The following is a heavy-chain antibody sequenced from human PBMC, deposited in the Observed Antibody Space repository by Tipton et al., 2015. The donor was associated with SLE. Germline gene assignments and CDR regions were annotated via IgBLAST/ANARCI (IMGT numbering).Heavy chain of an antibody. Sequence: SLRLSCAASRFSFSSSAMSWVRQAPGKGLEWVSAISGRGGSTHYADSVKGRFTISRDNSKDTLYLQMNSLRAEDTAVYYCARDRVVGATTNFDYWGQGTLVTVSS. CDR2: ISGRGGST. D-gene: IGHD1-26*01. CDR1: RFSFSSSA. CDR3: ARDRVVGATTNFDY. J-gene: IGHJ4*02. V-gene: IGHV3-23*01.